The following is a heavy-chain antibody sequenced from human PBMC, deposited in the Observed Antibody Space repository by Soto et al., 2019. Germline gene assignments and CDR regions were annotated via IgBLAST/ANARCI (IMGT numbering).Heavy chain of an antibody. Sequence: GESLKISCKGSGYSFTSYWIGWVRQMPGKGLEWMGIIYPGDSDTRYSPSFQGQVTISADKSISTAYLQWSSLKASDTAMYYCARPYCSGGSCYTYFQHWGQGTLVTVSS. CDR2: IYPGDSDT. CDR1: GYSFTSYW. D-gene: IGHD2-15*01. CDR3: ARPYCSGGSCYTYFQH. J-gene: IGHJ1*01. V-gene: IGHV5-51*01.